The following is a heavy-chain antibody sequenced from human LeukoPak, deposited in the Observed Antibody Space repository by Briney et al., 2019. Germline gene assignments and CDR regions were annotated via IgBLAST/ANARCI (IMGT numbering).Heavy chain of an antibody. CDR1: GFTFSSYC. Sequence: GGSLRLSCAASGFTFSSYCMNWVRQAPGKGLEWVSSISSSSSYIYYADSVKGRFTISRDNAKNSLYLQMNSLRAEDTAVYYCARDANIVVVPAASSYYYGMDVWGQGTTVTVSS. V-gene: IGHV3-21*01. D-gene: IGHD2-2*01. CDR2: ISSSSSYI. CDR3: ARDANIVVVPAASSYYYGMDV. J-gene: IGHJ6*02.